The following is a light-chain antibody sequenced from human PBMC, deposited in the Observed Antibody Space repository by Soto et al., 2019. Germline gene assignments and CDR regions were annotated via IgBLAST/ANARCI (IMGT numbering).Light chain of an antibody. CDR3: QQYNNWWT. V-gene: IGKV3-15*01. CDR1: QSVSSN. CDR2: GAS. J-gene: IGKJ1*01. Sequence: EIVMTQSPATLSVSPGERATLSCRASQSVSSNLAWYQQKPGQAPRLLIYGASTRATGIPARFSGSGSGPEFTRTISGLQSEDFAVYYCQQYNNWWTFGQGTKVEIK.